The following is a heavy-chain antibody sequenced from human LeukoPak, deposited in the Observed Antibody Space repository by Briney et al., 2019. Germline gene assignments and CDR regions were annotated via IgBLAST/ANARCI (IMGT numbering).Heavy chain of an antibody. J-gene: IGHJ3*02. D-gene: IGHD6-13*01. CDR2: IYHSGST. CDR1: GGSISSYY. V-gene: IGHV4-59*12. Sequence: TSETLSLTCTVSGGSISSYYWSWVRQPPGKGLEWIGEIYHSGSTNYNPSLKSRVTISVDKSKNQFSLKLSSVTAADTAVYYCARDQGIAAAGRKSDAFDIWGQGTMVTVSS. CDR3: ARDQGIAAAGRKSDAFDI.